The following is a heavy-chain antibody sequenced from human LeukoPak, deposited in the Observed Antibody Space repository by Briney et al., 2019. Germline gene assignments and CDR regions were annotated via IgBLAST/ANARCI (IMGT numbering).Heavy chain of an antibody. D-gene: IGHD2-2*01. CDR2: INADGSGT. Sequence: PGGSLRLSCAAPGFTFSSHWMHWVRPAPEKGLVVVAHINADGSGTYYAASVKGRFTISRDNAKNTLYLQMHSLTAEDTAVYYCVRGALRDCSYTSCSRGNWFDPWGQGTLVTVSS. V-gene: IGHV3-74*01. CDR3: VRGALRDCSYTSCSRGNWFDP. J-gene: IGHJ5*02. CDR1: GFTFSSHW.